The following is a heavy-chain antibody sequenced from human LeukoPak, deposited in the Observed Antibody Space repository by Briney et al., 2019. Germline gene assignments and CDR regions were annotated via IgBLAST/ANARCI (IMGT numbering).Heavy chain of an antibody. Sequence: GGSLRLSCAASGFTFSDYAMSWVRQAPGKGLEWVSAISCRGDSTYYADSLKGRFTISRDRSKNTLYLQMSSLRAEDTAVYYCAKTRAAAGIPWDYFDYWGQGTLVTVSS. V-gene: IGHV3-23*01. CDR3: AKTRAAAGIPWDYFDY. CDR1: GFTFSDYA. D-gene: IGHD6-13*01. J-gene: IGHJ4*02. CDR2: ISCRGDST.